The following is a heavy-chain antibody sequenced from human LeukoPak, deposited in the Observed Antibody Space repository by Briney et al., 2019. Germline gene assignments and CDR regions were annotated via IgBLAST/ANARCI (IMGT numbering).Heavy chain of an antibody. J-gene: IGHJ4*02. CDR3: ARLHYYDSSGPTSDFDY. D-gene: IGHD3-22*01. V-gene: IGHV5-51*01. CDR2: IYPGDSDT. Sequence: GESLKISCKGSGYSFTSYWIGWVRQMPGKGLECMGIIYPGDSDTRYSPSFQGQVTISADKSISTAYLQWSSLKASDTAMYYCARLHYYDSSGPTSDFDYWGQGTLVTVSS. CDR1: GYSFTSYW.